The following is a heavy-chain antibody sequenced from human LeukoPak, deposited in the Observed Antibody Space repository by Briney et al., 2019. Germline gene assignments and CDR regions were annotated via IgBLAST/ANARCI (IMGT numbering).Heavy chain of an antibody. D-gene: IGHD2-15*01. CDR2: IWYDGSNK. J-gene: IGHJ4*02. CDR3: AREGGYCSGGSCYFYIDY. V-gene: IGHV3-33*01. Sequence: GGSLRLSCAASGFTLNTYNMPWVRQAPGKGLEWVAVIWYDGSNKYYADSVKGRFSISRDNSKNTLFLQMNSLRAEDTAVYYCAREGGYCSGGSCYFYIDYWGQGTLVTVSS. CDR1: GFTLNTYN.